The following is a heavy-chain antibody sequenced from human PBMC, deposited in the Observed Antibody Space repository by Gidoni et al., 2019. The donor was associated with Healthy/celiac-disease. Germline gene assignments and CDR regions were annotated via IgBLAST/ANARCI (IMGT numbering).Heavy chain of an antibody. CDR3: ARSNRRKLKKYCGGDCYRLSYFDY. CDR1: GGSFSGYY. CDR2: INHSGST. D-gene: IGHD2-21*02. V-gene: IGHV4-34*01. J-gene: IGHJ4*02. Sequence: QVQLQQWGAGLLKPSETLSLTCAVYGGSFSGYYWSWLRQPPGKGLEWIGEINHSGSTNYNPSLKSRVTISVDTSKNQFSLKLSSVTAADTAVYYCARSNRRKLKKYCGGDCYRLSYFDYWGQGTLVTVSS.